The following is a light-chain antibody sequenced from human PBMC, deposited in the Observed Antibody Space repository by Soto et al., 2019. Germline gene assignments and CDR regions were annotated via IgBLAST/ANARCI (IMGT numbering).Light chain of an antibody. V-gene: IGLV1-40*01. CDR3: QSYDSTLSGYV. J-gene: IGLJ1*01. CDR1: SSNIGAGYD. Sequence: QSVLTQPPSVSGAPGQRVTMSCTGSSSNIGAGYDVHWYQQLPGTAPKLLISGNTNRPSGVPDRFSGSKSGTSASLAITGLQAEEEADYYCQSYDSTLSGYVFGTGTKLTVL. CDR2: GNT.